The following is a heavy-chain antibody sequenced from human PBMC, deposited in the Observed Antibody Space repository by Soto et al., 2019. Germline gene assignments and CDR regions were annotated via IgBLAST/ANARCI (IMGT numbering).Heavy chain of an antibody. CDR1: GGSISSYY. J-gene: IGHJ4*02. D-gene: IGHD6-19*01. V-gene: IGHV4-59*01. CDR3: AREHSSGWYGVVDY. CDR2: IYYSGST. Sequence: SETLSLTCTVSGGSISSYYWSWIRQPPGKGLEWIGYIYYSGSTNYNPSLKSRVTISVDTSKNQFSLKLSSVTAADTAVYYCAREHSSGWYGVVDYWGQGTLVTVSS.